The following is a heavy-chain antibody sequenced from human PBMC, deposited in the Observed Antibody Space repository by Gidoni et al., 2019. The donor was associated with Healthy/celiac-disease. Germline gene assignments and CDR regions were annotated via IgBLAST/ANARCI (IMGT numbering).Heavy chain of an antibody. J-gene: IGHJ4*02. CDR3: ARMNRSWFPFDY. D-gene: IGHD6-13*01. CDR2: INHSGST. Sequence: QVQLQQWGAGLLKPSETLSLTCAVYGGSFSGYYWSWIRQPPGKGLEWIGEINHSGSTNYNPSLKSRVTISVDTSKNQFSLKLSSVTAADTAVYYCARMNRSWFPFDYWGQGTLVTVSS. V-gene: IGHV4-34*01. CDR1: GGSFSGYY.